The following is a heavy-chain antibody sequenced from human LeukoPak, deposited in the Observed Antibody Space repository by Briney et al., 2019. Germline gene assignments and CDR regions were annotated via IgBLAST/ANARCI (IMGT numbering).Heavy chain of an antibody. D-gene: IGHD3-22*01. CDR3: ARDSVKDTSGFYWYFDL. CDR1: GGSISSGNYL. J-gene: IGHJ2*01. CDR2: IYKDGTT. Sequence: SETLSLTCTVSGGSISSGNYLWTWIRQPAGKGLEWLGRIYKDGTTNYNPSLKSRVTISIDTSKNEFSLKVTSVTAADTAVYFCARDSVKDTSGFYWYFDLWGRGTLVTVSS. V-gene: IGHV4-61*02.